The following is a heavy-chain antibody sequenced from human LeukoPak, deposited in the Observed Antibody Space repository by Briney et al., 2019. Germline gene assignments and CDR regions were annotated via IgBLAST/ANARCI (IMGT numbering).Heavy chain of an antibody. J-gene: IGHJ1*01. CDR1: GFTFSSYW. CDR2: IKQDDSEK. CDR3: ARDGGN. Sequence: PWGSLRLSCTASGFTFSSYWISWVRQAPGQGLEWVANIKQDDSEKYYVDSVQGRFTITTDNAKNSQYLQMNSLRADDTAVYYCARDGGNWGQGTLVNGFS. D-gene: IGHD3-16*01. V-gene: IGHV3-7*01.